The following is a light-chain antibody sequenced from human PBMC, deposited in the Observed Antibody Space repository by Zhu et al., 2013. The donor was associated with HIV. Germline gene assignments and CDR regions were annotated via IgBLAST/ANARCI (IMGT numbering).Light chain of an antibody. CDR2: GAS. CDR3: QQYGGSPHT. V-gene: IGKV3-20*01. CDR1: QRVSNY. Sequence: EIVLTQSPGTLSLSPGETATLSCRASQRVSNYVAWYQQKPGQAPRLLIYGASTRATGIPDRFSGSGSGADFTLTVSRLEPEDFAVYYCQQYGGSPHTFGQGTKVEIK. J-gene: IGKJ1*01.